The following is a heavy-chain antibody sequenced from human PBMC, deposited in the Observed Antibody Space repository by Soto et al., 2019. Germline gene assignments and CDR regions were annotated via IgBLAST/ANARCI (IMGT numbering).Heavy chain of an antibody. J-gene: IGHJ6*02. CDR1: GFTFDDYA. CDR2: ISWDGGST. CDR3: AKDRSYYDSSGYYYYYYGMDV. D-gene: IGHD3-22*01. V-gene: IGHV3-43D*03. Sequence: GGSLRLSCAASGFTFDDYAMHWVRQAPGKGLEWVSLISWDGGSTYYADSVKGRFTISRDNSKNSLYLQMNSLRAEDTALYYCAKDRSYYDSSGYYYYYYGMDVWGQGTTVTVSS.